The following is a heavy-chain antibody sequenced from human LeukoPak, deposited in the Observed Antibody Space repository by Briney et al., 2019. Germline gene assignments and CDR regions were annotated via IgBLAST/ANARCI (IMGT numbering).Heavy chain of an antibody. Sequence: SETLSLTCTVSGGSISSSSYYRGWIRQPPGKGLEWIGSIYYSGSTYYNPSLKSRVTIFVDTSKNQFSLKLSSVTAADTAVYYCASTLRFLEWFLDAFDIWGQGTMVTVSS. CDR3: ASTLRFLEWFLDAFDI. D-gene: IGHD3-3*01. CDR2: IYYSGST. CDR1: GGSISSSSYY. J-gene: IGHJ3*02. V-gene: IGHV4-39*01.